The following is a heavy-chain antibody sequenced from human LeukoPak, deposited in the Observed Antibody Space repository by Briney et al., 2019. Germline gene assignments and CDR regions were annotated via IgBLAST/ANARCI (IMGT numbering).Heavy chain of an antibody. CDR2: INPSGGST. Sequence: EASVKVSCKASGYTFTSYYIHWVRQAPGQGLEWMGIINPSGGSTSYAQKFQGRVTMTRDTSTSTGYMELSRLRSDDTAVYYCARPIAPYEKNWFDPWGQGTLVTVSS. CDR1: GYTFTSYY. V-gene: IGHV1-46*01. CDR3: ARPIAPYEKNWFDP. J-gene: IGHJ5*02. D-gene: IGHD6-13*01.